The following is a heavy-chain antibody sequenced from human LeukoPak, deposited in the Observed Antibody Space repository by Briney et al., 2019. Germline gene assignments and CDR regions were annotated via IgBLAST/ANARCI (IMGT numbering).Heavy chain of an antibody. CDR2: ISGDGGST. CDR3: AKASPSYVWGSYRLRPFDY. J-gene: IGHJ4*02. D-gene: IGHD3-16*02. CDR1: GFTFDDYA. Sequence: TGGSLRLSCAASGFTFDDYAMHWVRQAPGKGLEWVSLISGDGGSTYYADSVKGRFTISRDNSKNSLYLQMSSLRTEDTALYYCAKASPSYVWGSYRLRPFDYWGQGTLVTVSS. V-gene: IGHV3-43*02.